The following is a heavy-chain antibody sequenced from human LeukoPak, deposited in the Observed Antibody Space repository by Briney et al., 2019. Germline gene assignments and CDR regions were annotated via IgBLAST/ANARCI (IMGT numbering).Heavy chain of an antibody. V-gene: IGHV1-46*01. CDR3: ARDGRWICDSSGYYYYFDY. D-gene: IGHD3-22*01. Sequence: GASVKVSCKASGYTFTSYYMHWVRQAPGQGLEWMGIINPSGGSTSYAQKFQGRVTMTRDTSTSTVYMELSSLRSEDTAVYYCARDGRWICDSSGYYYYFDYWGQGTLVTVSS. CDR1: GYTFTSYY. J-gene: IGHJ4*02. CDR2: INPSGGST.